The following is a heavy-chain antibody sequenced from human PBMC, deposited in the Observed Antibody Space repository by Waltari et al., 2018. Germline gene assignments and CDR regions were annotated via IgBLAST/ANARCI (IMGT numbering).Heavy chain of an antibody. CDR3: AKPLYTSGWHGYET. D-gene: IGHD3-22*01. Sequence: QVQLQQWGAGQLKTSETLSLTCAMSGGSFRAYYWAWIRQRPGKGLEWIGEINDGGITNSNPSLKSRVTISVDTSKNQFSLRLTSVTGADTAVYYCAKPLYTSGWHGYETWGPGNLVTVSS. J-gene: IGHJ5*02. V-gene: IGHV4-34*02. CDR2: INDGGIT. CDR1: GGSFRAYY.